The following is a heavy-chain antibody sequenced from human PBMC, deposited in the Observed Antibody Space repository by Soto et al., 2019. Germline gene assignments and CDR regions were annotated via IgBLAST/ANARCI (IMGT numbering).Heavy chain of an antibody. CDR3: AREDSTRTDDNYYYYGMDV. D-gene: IGHD2-2*01. V-gene: IGHV3-30-3*01. J-gene: IGHJ6*02. CDR1: GFPFRIFP. Sequence: PGGSLRLSCAASGFPFRIFPMHWVRQAPGKGLEWVVVLSSDGSDTNYADSVKGRFTVSRDNSKNTLYLQMNSLRIEDTAVYYCAREDSTRTDDNYYYYGMDVWVQGTTVTVSS. CDR2: LSSDGSDT.